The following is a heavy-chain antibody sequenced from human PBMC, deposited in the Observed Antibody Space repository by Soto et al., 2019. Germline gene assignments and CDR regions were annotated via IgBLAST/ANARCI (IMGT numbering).Heavy chain of an antibody. Sequence: GGSLRLSCAASGFTFSSFAMSWVRQAPGKGLEWVSAISGSGGSTYYADSVKGRFTISRDNSKNTLYLQMNSLRAEDTAVYYCAKQSHFGLVRHDYWGQGTLVTVSS. D-gene: IGHD3-3*01. V-gene: IGHV3-23*01. J-gene: IGHJ4*02. CDR1: GFTFSSFA. CDR2: ISGSGGST. CDR3: AKQSHFGLVRHDY.